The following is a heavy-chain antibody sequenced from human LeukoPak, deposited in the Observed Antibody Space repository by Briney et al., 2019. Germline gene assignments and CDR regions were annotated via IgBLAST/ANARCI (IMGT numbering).Heavy chain of an antibody. D-gene: IGHD5-24*01. V-gene: IGHV4-59*01. CDR2: IYYSGST. J-gene: IGHJ2*01. CDR1: GVSISSYY. CDR3: ARVRRDGYTGVVWYFDL. Sequence: SETLSLTCTVSGVSISSYYWSWIRQPPGKGLEWIGYIYYSGSTNYNPSLKSRVTISVDTSKNQFSLKLSSVTAADTAVYYCARVRRDGYTGVVWYFDLWGRGTLVTVSS.